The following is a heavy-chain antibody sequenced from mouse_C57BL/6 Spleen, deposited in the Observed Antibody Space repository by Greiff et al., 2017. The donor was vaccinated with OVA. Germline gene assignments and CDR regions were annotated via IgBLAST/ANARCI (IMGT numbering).Heavy chain of an antibody. Sequence: EVQLKQSVAELVRPGASVKLSCTASGFNIKNTYMHWVKQRPEQGLEWIGRIDPANGNTKYAPKFQGKATITADTSSNTAYLQLRSHTSEDTAIYYCASPYYSNYVGYFDVWGTGTTVTVSS. J-gene: IGHJ1*03. CDR1: GFNIKNTY. V-gene: IGHV14-3*01. CDR3: ASPYYSNYVGYFDV. CDR2: IDPANGNT. D-gene: IGHD2-5*01.